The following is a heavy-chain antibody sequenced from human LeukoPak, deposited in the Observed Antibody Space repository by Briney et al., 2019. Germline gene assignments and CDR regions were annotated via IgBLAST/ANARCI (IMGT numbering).Heavy chain of an antibody. V-gene: IGHV1-46*01. Sequence: ASVKVSCKASGYTFTSYYMHGVRQAPGQGREWVGLISPSGGSTSYAQKFQGRVTMTRDTSTSTVYMELSSLRSEDTAVYYCARVGVASTSFFTFDYWGQGTLVTVSS. D-gene: IGHD6-19*01. CDR3: ARVGVASTSFFTFDY. CDR1: GYTFTSYY. J-gene: IGHJ4*02. CDR2: ISPSGGST.